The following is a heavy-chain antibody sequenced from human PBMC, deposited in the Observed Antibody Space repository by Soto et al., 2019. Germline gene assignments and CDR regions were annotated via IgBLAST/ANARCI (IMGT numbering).Heavy chain of an antibody. D-gene: IGHD1-26*01. Sequence: SDTLSLTFTVSGGSISSSSYYWGWIRQPPGKGLELIGSVYYSGSNYYNPSNKSRVTINVETSNTQFSLKLSFVTAANTVVYNCARTRQWACHCFHXWGQATPVTVSX. V-gene: IGHV4-39*01. CDR2: VYYSGSN. J-gene: IGHJ5*02. CDR3: ARTRQWACHCFHX. CDR1: GGSISSSSYY.